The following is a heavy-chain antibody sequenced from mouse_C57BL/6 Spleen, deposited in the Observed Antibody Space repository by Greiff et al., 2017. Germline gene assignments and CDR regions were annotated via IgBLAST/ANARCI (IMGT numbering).Heavy chain of an antibody. CDR1: GFTFSSYA. V-gene: IGHV5-9-1*02. J-gene: IGHJ2*01. Sequence: EVQGVESGEGLVKPGGSLKLSCAASGFTFSSYAMSWVRQTPEKRLEWVAYISSGGDYIYYADTVKGRFTISRDHARNTLYLQMSSLKSEDTAMYYCTRDRDTTNFDYWGQGTTLTVSS. CDR3: TRDRDTTNFDY. CDR2: ISSGGDYI. D-gene: IGHD1-1*01.